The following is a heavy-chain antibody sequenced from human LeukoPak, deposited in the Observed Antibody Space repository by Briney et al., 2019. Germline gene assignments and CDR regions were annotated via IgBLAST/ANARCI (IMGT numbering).Heavy chain of an antibody. D-gene: IGHD6-25*01. CDR3: ARWGSELPDDAFDI. CDR2: IKQDGSEK. J-gene: IGHJ3*02. Sequence: GGSLRLSCAASGFTFSSYWMSWVRQAPGKGLEWVANIKQDGSEKYYVDSVKGRFTISRDNAKNSLYLQMNSLRAEDTAVYYCARWGSELPDDAFDIWGQGTMVTVSS. CDR1: GFTFSSYW. V-gene: IGHV3-7*01.